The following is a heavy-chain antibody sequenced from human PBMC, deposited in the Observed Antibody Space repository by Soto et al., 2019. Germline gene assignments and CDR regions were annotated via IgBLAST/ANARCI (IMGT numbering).Heavy chain of an antibody. CDR2: IYYSGST. V-gene: IGHV4-39*01. CDR3: ARQLGMIDP. D-gene: IGHD3-3*02. J-gene: IGHJ5*02. CDR1: CGSISSSSYY. Sequence: SETLSLTCTVSCGSISSSSYYWGWIRQPPGKGLEWIGSIYYSGSTYYNPSLKSRVTISVDTSKNQFSLKLSSVTAADTAVYYCARQLGMIDPWGQGTLVTVSS.